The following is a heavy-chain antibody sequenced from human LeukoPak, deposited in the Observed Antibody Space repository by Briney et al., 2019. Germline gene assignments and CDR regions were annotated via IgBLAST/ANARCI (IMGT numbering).Heavy chain of an antibody. V-gene: IGHV1-24*01. D-gene: IGHD6-19*01. Sequence: GASVKVSCKVSGYTLTELSMHWVRQAPGKGLEWMGGFDPEDGETIYAQKFQGRVTMTEDTSTDTAYMERSSLRSEDTAVYYCATAPWGGIAVSHEARALDAFDIWGQGTMVTVSS. CDR2: FDPEDGET. CDR3: ATAPWGGIAVSHEARALDAFDI. J-gene: IGHJ3*02. CDR1: GYTLTELS.